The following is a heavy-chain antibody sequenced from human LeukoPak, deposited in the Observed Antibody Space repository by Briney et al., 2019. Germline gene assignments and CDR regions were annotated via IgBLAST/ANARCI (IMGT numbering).Heavy chain of an antibody. CDR1: GGSISSYS. J-gene: IGHJ3*02. Sequence: SETLSLTCTVSGGSISSYSWNWIGQSPGRGLEWIGYVYYSGSTMYNPSLRSRVTISVDTSKNQFSLKLSSVTAAGTAVYYCARLKARDAFDIWGQGTMVTVSS. V-gene: IGHV4-59*08. CDR2: VYYSGST. CDR3: ARLKARDAFDI.